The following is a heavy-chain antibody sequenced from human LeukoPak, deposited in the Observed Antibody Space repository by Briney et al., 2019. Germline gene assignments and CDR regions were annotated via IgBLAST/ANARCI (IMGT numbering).Heavy chain of an antibody. CDR2: IIPILGIA. CDR3: ARRAEGGYNPYYFDY. CDR1: GGTFSSYA. Sequence: ASVKVSCKASGGTFSSYAISWVRQAPGQGLEWMGRIIPILGIANYAQKFQGRVTITADKSTSTAYMELSSLRSEDTAVYYCARRAEGGYNPYYFDYWGQGTLVTVSS. D-gene: IGHD5-24*01. J-gene: IGHJ4*02. V-gene: IGHV1-69*04.